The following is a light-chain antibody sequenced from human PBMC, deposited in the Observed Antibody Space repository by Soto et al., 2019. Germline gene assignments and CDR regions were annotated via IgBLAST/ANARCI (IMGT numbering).Light chain of an antibody. CDR3: GTWDTSLNVWV. Sequence: QSVLTQPPSVSAAPGQKVTISCSGSSSNIGNNYVSWYRQFPGTAPKLLIYENSERPSEIPGRFSASKSGKSATLGITGLQTGDEADYYCGTWDTSLNVWVFGGGTKVTVL. CDR1: SSNIGNNY. V-gene: IGLV1-51*02. CDR2: ENS. J-gene: IGLJ3*02.